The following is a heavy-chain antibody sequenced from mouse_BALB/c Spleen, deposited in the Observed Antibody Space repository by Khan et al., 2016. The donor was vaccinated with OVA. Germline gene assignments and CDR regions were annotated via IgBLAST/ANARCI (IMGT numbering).Heavy chain of an antibody. J-gene: IGHJ1*01. Sequence: EVQLVETGPDLVKPSQSLSLTCTVTGYSFTSGYSWHWIRQFPGNKLQWMGYIHYSGSTNFTPSLKSRLSINRDTSKNQFFLQLNSVTTKDTATYYCARDYYGNWYFDVWGAGTTVTVSS. CDR2: IHYSGST. V-gene: IGHV3-1*02. D-gene: IGHD1-2*01. CDR1: GYSFTSGYS. CDR3: ARDYYGNWYFDV.